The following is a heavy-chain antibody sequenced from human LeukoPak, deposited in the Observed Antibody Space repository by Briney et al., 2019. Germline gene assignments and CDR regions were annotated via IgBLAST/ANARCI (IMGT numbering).Heavy chain of an antibody. Sequence: GGSLRLSCAASGFTFSTNAMSWVRQAPGKGLEWISGISGSGASTYYADSVTGRFTISRDNSRNTLYLQMNSLRGDGTAVYYCAKDVGKWESLHFFDYWGPGTLVTVSS. J-gene: IGHJ4*02. CDR2: ISGSGAST. V-gene: IGHV3-23*01. CDR3: AKDVGKWESLHFFDY. D-gene: IGHD1-26*01. CDR1: GFTFSTNA.